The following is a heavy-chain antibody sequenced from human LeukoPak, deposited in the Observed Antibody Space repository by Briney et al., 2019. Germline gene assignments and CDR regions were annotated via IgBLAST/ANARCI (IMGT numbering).Heavy chain of an antibody. CDR2: ISNSGTT. J-gene: IGHJ3*02. D-gene: IGHD2-21*02. Sequence: PSETLSLTCTVSGYSVTSCGYFWTWIRHHPGKGLEWIGYISNSGTTSYNPSLKSRVSISVDTSNNQFSLSLSSVTAADTAVYYCARDVVVTSSPDAFDIWGQGTMVAVSS. CDR3: ARDVVVTSSPDAFDI. V-gene: IGHV4-31*03. CDR1: GYSVTSCGYF.